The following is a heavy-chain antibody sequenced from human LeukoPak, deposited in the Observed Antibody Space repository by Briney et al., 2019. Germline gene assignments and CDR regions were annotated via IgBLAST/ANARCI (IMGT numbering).Heavy chain of an antibody. CDR3: ARGGSYYGWFDP. D-gene: IGHD1-26*01. V-gene: IGHV3-21*01. Sequence: NTGGSLRLSCVASGFTFSSYSMNWVRQAPGKGLEWVSSISSSSYIYYADSVKGRFTISRDNAKNSLYLQMNSLRAEDTAVYYCARGGSYYGWFDPWGQGTLVTVSS. CDR1: GFTFSSYS. CDR2: ISSSSYI. J-gene: IGHJ5*02.